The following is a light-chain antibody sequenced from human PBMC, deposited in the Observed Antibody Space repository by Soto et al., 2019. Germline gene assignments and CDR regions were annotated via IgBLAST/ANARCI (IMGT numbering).Light chain of an antibody. V-gene: IGKV1-39*01. Sequence: DIQMTQSPSTLSASVGDRVTITCRASQSISSWLAWYQQKPGKAPKLLISVESNLQSGVPSRFSGRGSGTEFTLTISSLQPEDFATYYCQQSYTTPLTFGGGTKVDI. J-gene: IGKJ4*01. CDR1: QSISSW. CDR2: VES. CDR3: QQSYTTPLT.